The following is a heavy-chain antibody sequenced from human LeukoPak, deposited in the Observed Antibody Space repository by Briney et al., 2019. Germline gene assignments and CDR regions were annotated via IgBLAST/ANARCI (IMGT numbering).Heavy chain of an antibody. Sequence: SETLSLTCTVSGGSISSYYWSWIRQPPGKGLEWIGYIYYSGSTNYNPSLKSRVTISVDTSKNQFSLKLSSVTAADTAVYYCARTIVVVPAAWWFDPWGQGTLVTVSS. CDR2: IYYSGST. V-gene: IGHV4-59*01. CDR1: GGSISSYY. J-gene: IGHJ5*02. CDR3: ARTIVVVPAAWWFDP. D-gene: IGHD2-2*01.